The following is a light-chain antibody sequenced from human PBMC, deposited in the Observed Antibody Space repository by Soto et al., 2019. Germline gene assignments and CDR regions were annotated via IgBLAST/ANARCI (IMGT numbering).Light chain of an antibody. CDR1: QSVTSNY. CDR2: GTS. J-gene: IGKJ5*01. V-gene: IGKV3-20*01. CDR3: QQYGSSPPIT. Sequence: EIVLTQSPGTLSLSPGERATLSCRASQSVTSNYLGWYQQKPGQPPRLLIYGTSKRATGIPDRFSGGGSGTDFTLNISRLEPEDFAVYYCQQYGSSPPITFGQGTRLEVK.